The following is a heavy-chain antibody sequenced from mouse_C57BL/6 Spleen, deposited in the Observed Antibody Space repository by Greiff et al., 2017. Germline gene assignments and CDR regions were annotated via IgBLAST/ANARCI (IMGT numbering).Heavy chain of an antibody. CDR3: ARDSITAVGGYYFDY. V-gene: IGHV1-22*01. CDR1: GYTFTDYN. D-gene: IGHD1-1*01. CDR2: INPNNGGT. J-gene: IGHJ2*01. Sequence: EVQLQQSGPELVKPGASVKMSCKASGYTFTDYNMHWVKQSHGKSLEWIGYINPNNGGTSYNQKFKGKATLTVNKSSSTAYMELRSLTSEDSAVYDGARDSITAVGGYYFDYWGQGTTLTVAS.